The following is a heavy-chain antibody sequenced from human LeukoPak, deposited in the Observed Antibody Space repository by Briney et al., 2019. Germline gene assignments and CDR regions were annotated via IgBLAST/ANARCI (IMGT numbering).Heavy chain of an antibody. CDR2: INWNGGST. J-gene: IGHJ4*02. V-gene: IGHV3-20*04. CDR3: ARVEYYDFWSGIDY. CDR1: GFTFDDYG. D-gene: IGHD3-3*01. Sequence: GGSLRLSCAASGFTFDDYGMSWVRQAPGKGLDWVSGINWNGGSTGYADSVKGRFTISRDNAKNSLYLQMNSLRAEDTALYYCARVEYYDFWSGIDYWGQGTLVTVSS.